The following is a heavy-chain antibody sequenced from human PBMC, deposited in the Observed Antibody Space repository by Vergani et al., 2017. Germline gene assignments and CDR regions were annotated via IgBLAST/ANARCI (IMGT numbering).Heavy chain of an antibody. CDR1: GGSISSYY. J-gene: IGHJ4*02. V-gene: IGHV4-59*01. CDR3: ARDAVPGLDY. Sequence: QVQLQESGPGLVKPSETLSLTCTVSGGSISSYYWSWIRQPPGKGLEWIGYIYYSGSTNYNPSLKSRVTISVDTSKNQFSLKLSSVTAADTAVYYCARDAVPGLDYWGQGTLVTVSS. CDR2: IYYSGST. D-gene: IGHD3-10*01.